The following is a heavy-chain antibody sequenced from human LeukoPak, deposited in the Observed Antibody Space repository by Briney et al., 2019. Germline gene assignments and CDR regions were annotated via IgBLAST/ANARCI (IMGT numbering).Heavy chain of an antibody. CDR3: ASGSTALTGDFDY. CDR2: IDHSGST. J-gene: IGHJ4*02. V-gene: IGHV4-34*01. Sequence: PSETLSLTCAVYGGSFSGYYWSWIRQPPGKGLEWIGEIDHSGSTNYNPSLKSRVTISVDTSKNQFSLKLSSVTAADTAVYYCASGSTALTGDFDYWGQGTLVTVSS. D-gene: IGHD3-9*01. CDR1: GGSFSGYY.